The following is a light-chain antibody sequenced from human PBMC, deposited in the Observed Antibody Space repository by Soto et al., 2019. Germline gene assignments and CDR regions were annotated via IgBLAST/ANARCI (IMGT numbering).Light chain of an antibody. CDR2: RAS. CDR1: QTISSSF. CDR3: HQFGSSPLDT. V-gene: IGKV3-20*01. J-gene: IGKJ3*01. Sequence: EIVLTQSPGTLSLSPGERATLSCRASQTISSSFLAWYQQKPGQAPRLLIYRASRRAPGIPDRFSGSGSWTDFTLTISRLEPEDFAVYYCHQFGSSPLDTFGHGKKVEIK.